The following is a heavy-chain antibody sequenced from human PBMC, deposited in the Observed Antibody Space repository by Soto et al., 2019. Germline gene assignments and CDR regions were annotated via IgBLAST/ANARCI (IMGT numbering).Heavy chain of an antibody. Sequence: PSETLSLTCTVSGGSISGYYWSWIRQPPGKGLEWIGYIYYSGSTNYNPSLKSRVTISVDTSKNQFSLKLSSVTAADTAVYYCASGSWGITMVRGVIRANYYYYCGMDVWGQGTTVTVSS. J-gene: IGHJ6*02. V-gene: IGHV4-59*01. CDR1: GGSISGYY. D-gene: IGHD3-10*01. CDR3: ASGSWGITMVRGVIRANYYYYCGMDV. CDR2: IYYSGST.